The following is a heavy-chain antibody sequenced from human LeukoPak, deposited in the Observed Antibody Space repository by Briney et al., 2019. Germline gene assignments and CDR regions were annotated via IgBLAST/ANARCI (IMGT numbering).Heavy chain of an antibody. CDR2: ISVSGHSA. CDR1: GFTFSNYA. J-gene: IGHJ4*02. V-gene: IGHV3-23*01. CDR3: AKEGIVTSHFGYYFDF. Sequence: GGSLRLSCGAFGFTFSNYAMSWVRQAPGKGLEWVSAISVSGHSAFYLHSVKGRFTMSRDNSKNTLYLQMNSLRAEDTAVYYCAKEGIVTSHFGYYFDFWGQGTLVTVPS. D-gene: IGHD1-26*01.